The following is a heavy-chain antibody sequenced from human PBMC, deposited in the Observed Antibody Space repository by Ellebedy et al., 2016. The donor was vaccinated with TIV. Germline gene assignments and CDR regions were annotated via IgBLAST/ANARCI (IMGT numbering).Heavy chain of an antibody. CDR2: IYHSGAT. Sequence: SETLSLXXTVSGGSITSDSYYWGWVRQPPGKGLEWIGNIYHSGATYYNPSLKSRVTISVDTSKKQFSLKLTSVTAADTAIYYCTRDRVGTTDVWGQGTLVTVSS. J-gene: IGHJ4*02. CDR3: TRDRVGTTDV. CDR1: GGSITSDSYY. D-gene: IGHD1-26*01. V-gene: IGHV4-39*07.